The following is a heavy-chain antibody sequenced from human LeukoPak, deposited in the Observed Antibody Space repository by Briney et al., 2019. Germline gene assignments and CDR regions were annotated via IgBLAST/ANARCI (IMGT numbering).Heavy chain of an antibody. V-gene: IGHV4-38-2*02. D-gene: IGHD3-10*01. CDR1: GYSISSGYY. CDR2: IYHSGST. Sequence: SETLSLTCTVSGYSISSGYYWGWIRQPPGKGLEWIGSIYHSGSTYYNPSLKSRVTISVDTSKNQFSLKLSSVTAADTAVYYCASTMVRGELAFDIWGQGTMVTASS. J-gene: IGHJ3*02. CDR3: ASTMVRGELAFDI.